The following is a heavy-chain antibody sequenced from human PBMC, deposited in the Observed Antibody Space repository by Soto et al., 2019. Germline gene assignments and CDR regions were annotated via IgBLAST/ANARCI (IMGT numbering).Heavy chain of an antibody. CDR3: ATYSGSYSRFDY. CDR1: GFTFSSYG. CDR2: IWYDGSNK. J-gene: IGHJ4*02. V-gene: IGHV3-33*01. D-gene: IGHD1-26*01. Sequence: PGGSLRLSCAASGFTFSSYGMHWVRQAPGKGLEWVAVIWYDGSNKYYADSVKGRFTISRDNSKNTLYLQMNSLRAEDTAVYYCATYSGSYSRFDYWGQGTLVTVSS.